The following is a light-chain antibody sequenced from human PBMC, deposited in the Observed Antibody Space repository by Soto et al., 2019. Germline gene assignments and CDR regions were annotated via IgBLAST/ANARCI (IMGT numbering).Light chain of an antibody. V-gene: IGKV3-11*01. CDR2: DAS. Sequence: EIVLTQSPATLSLSPGERATLSCRASRSVSSYLAWYQQKPGQALRLLIYDASNRAAGIPARFSGSGSGTDVTLTISSLEPEDFALYYCQQGSNWYTFGQGTKLEIK. CDR3: QQGSNWYT. CDR1: RSVSSY. J-gene: IGKJ2*01.